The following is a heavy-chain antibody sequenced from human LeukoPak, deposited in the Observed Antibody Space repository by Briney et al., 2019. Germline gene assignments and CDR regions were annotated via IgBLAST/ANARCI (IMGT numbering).Heavy chain of an antibody. CDR3: ARDIRGYDILTGYYGGYYYYGMDV. D-gene: IGHD3-9*01. CDR1: GFTVSSNY. Sequence: GGSLRLSCAASGFTVSSNYMSWVRQAPGKGLEWVSVIYSGGSTYYADSVKGRFTISRDHSKNTLYLQMNSLRAEDTAVYYCARDIRGYDILTGYYGGYYYYGMDVWGQGTTVTVSS. J-gene: IGHJ6*02. V-gene: IGHV3-53*01. CDR2: IYSGGST.